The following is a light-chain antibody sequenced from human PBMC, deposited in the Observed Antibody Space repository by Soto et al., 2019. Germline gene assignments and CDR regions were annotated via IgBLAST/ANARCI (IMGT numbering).Light chain of an antibody. Sequence: EIVLTQSPATLSSSPGDRVTLSCRASQYINTRLAWYQHRPGQAPRLLIYQTSIRAAGIPARFSASGTGTDLTITISDVQPEDCEVYDCHQRQSWPRTFGQGTKVDIK. CDR2: QTS. V-gene: IGKV3-11*01. CDR3: HQRQSWPRT. CDR1: QYINTR. J-gene: IGKJ1*01.